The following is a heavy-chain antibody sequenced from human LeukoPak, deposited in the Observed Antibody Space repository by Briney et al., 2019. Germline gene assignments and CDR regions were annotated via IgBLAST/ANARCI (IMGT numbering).Heavy chain of an antibody. V-gene: IGHV4-39*01. CDR2: IYYSGST. CDR3: ARGWSGYWDY. Sequence: PSETLSLTCTVSGGSISSSSYYWGWIRQPPGKGLEWIGSIYYSGSTYYNPSLKSRVTISVDTSKNQFSLKLSSVTAADTAVYYCARGWSGYWDYWGQGTLVTVSS. J-gene: IGHJ4*02. D-gene: IGHD3/OR15-3a*01. CDR1: GGSISSSSYY.